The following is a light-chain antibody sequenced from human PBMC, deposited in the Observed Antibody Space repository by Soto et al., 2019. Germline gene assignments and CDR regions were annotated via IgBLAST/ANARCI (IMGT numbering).Light chain of an antibody. CDR3: QQYNSYSHVYT. J-gene: IGKJ2*01. V-gene: IGKV1-5*03. CDR1: QNIGSW. Sequence: DIQMTQSPSTLSASVGDRVTITCRASQNIGSWLAWYQQKPGQGPKLLIYRASNIESGVPSRFSGSGSGTQFTLAISGLQPDDFATYYCQQYNSYSHVYTFGQGTKLEIK. CDR2: RAS.